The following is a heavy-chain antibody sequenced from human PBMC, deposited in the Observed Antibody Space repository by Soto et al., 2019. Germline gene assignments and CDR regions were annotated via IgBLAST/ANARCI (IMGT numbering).Heavy chain of an antibody. D-gene: IGHD3-3*01. V-gene: IGHV1-2*02. CDR2: INPNSGGT. CDR1: GYTFTSYG. J-gene: IGHJ6*02. Sequence: GASVKVSCKASGYTFTSYGISWVLQAPGQGLEWMGWINPNSGGTNYAQKFQGRVTMTRDTSISTAYMELSRLRSDDTAVYYCAREMEWLSSGYYGMDVWGQGTTVTVSS. CDR3: AREMEWLSSGYYGMDV.